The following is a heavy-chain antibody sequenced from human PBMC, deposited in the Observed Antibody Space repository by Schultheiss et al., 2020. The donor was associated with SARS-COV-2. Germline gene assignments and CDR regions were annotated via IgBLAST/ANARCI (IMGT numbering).Heavy chain of an antibody. V-gene: IGHV1-18*01. CDR3: ARVRAYCSGGSCPGPFDY. J-gene: IGHJ4*02. CDR2: ISPDNGNT. CDR1: GYTFTSYG. Sequence: ASVKVSCKASGYTFTSYGIGWVRQAPGQGLEWMGWISPDNGNTNYAQKLLGRVTLTTDTSTSTAYMELRSLRSDDTALYNCARVRAYCSGGSCPGPFDYWGQGTLVTVSS. D-gene: IGHD2-15*01.